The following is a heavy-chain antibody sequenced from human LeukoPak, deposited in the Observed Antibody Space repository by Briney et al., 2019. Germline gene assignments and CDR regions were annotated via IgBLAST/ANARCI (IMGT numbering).Heavy chain of an antibody. CDR1: GFTFSSYA. J-gene: IGHJ4*02. D-gene: IGHD4-17*01. CDR3: ARGGYGAHMG. CDR2: ISYDGSNK. Sequence: GRSLRLSCAASGFTFSSYAMHWVRQAPGKGLEWVAVISYDGSNKYYADSVKGRFTISRDDAKNSLYLQMNNLRAEDTAVYYCARGGYGAHMGWGQGTLVTVSS. V-gene: IGHV3-30*04.